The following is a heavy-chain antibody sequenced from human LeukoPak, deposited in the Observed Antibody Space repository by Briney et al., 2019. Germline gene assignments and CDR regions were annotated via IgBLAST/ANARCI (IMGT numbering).Heavy chain of an antibody. J-gene: IGHJ4*02. Sequence: GGSLRLSCAASGFTFSSYSMNWVRQAPGKGLEWVSYISSSSSTIYYADSVKGRFTISRDNAKNSLYLQMNSLRAEDTALYYCAKDRVVDTAMAGYFDYWGQGTLVTVSS. CDR3: AKDRVVDTAMAGYFDY. CDR1: GFTFSSYS. CDR2: ISSSSSTI. D-gene: IGHD5-18*01. V-gene: IGHV3-48*01.